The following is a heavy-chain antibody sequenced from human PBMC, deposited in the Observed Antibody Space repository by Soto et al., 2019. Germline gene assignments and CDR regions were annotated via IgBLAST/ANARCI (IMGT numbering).Heavy chain of an antibody. Sequence: GASVKVSCKASGGTFSSYAISWVRQAPGQGLEWMGGIIPIFGTANYAQKFQGRATITADESTSTAYMELSSLRSEDTAVYYCARDLGYSSSWAFDYWGQGTLVTVSS. V-gene: IGHV1-69*13. D-gene: IGHD6-13*01. CDR3: ARDLGYSSSWAFDY. J-gene: IGHJ4*02. CDR2: IIPIFGTA. CDR1: GGTFSSYA.